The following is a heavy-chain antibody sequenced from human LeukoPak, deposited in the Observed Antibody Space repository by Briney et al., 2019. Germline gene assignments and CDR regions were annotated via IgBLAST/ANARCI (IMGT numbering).Heavy chain of an antibody. J-gene: IGHJ4*02. CDR3: AREQLGYDYFDY. Sequence: GGSLRLSCAASGFTFSSYWMSWVRQAPGKGLEWVANIKQDGSEKYYVDSVKGRFTISRDSAKNSLYLQMSSLRAEDTAVYYCAREQLGYDYFDYWGQGTLVTVSS. CDR2: IKQDGSEK. V-gene: IGHV3-7*01. CDR1: GFTFSSYW. D-gene: IGHD6-6*01.